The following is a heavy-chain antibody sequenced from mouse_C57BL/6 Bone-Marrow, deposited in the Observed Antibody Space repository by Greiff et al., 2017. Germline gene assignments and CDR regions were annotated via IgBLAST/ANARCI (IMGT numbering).Heavy chain of an antibody. D-gene: IGHD2-3*01. J-gene: IGHJ3*01. CDR2: LDPSDSYT. CDR3: ASDGYFAWFAY. V-gene: IGHV1-50*01. CDR1: GYTFTSYW. Sequence: QVQLQQPGAELVKPGASVKLSCKASGYTFTSYWMQWVKQRPGQGLEWIGELDPSDSYTNSNQKFKGKATLTVDTSSSTAYMQLSSLTSEDSAVYYCASDGYFAWFAYWGQGTLVTVSA.